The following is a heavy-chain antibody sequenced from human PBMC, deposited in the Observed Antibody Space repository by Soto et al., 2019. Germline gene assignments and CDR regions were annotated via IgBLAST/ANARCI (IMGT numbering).Heavy chain of an antibody. D-gene: IGHD3-3*01. CDR3: ARDLNCECWSERDKYFDP. V-gene: IGHV4-4*07. J-gene: IGHJ5*02. CDR1: GGSISSYQ. CDR2: IDASGTT. Sequence: ATLSLTCTVSGGSISSYQWSWIRQTGGEGLEWIGRIDASGTTNYNPTHKSRVIMSVDTSKNQYSLKVTSVTAADTAVYYCARDLNCECWSERDKYFDPWGQGTLVTVSS.